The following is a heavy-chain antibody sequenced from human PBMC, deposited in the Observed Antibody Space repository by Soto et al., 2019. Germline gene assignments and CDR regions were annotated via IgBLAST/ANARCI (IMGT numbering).Heavy chain of an antibody. CDR2: MNPNSGNG. J-gene: IGHJ5*02. CDR1: GYAFSNTD. Sequence: ASVKVSCKASGYAFSNTDISWVRQATGQGLEWMGWMNPNSGNGGYAQKFQGRVTMTRDTSTSTAYMELSSLASDDTAIYYCARMATSGTLNWFDPWGQGTLVTVSS. CDR3: ARMATSGTLNWFDP. V-gene: IGHV1-8*01.